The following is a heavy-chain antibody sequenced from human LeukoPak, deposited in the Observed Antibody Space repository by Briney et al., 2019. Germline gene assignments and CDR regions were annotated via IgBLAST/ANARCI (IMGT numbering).Heavy chain of an antibody. Sequence: GASVKVSCKASGYTFTGYYMHWVRQAPGQGLEWMGWINPNSGGTNYAQKFQGRVTMTTDTSTSTAYMELRSLRSDDTAVYYCARQTQVGYSSSSPLYYYYYMDVWGKGTTVTVSS. CDR1: GYTFTGYY. J-gene: IGHJ6*03. CDR3: ARQTQVGYSSSSPLYYYYYMDV. D-gene: IGHD6-6*01. V-gene: IGHV1-2*02. CDR2: INPNSGGT.